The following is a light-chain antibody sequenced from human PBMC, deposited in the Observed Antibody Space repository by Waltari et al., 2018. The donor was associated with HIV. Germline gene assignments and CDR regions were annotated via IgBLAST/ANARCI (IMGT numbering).Light chain of an antibody. Sequence: EIVMTQSPDTLPVSSGARVTLSCRASQSANRNLAWYQQRPGQAPTLLIYDASARATGVPARFSGSGSGTEFTLTITSLQSEDFAVYFCQQYNKWPWTFGQGTKVEIE. CDR3: QQYNKWPWT. J-gene: IGKJ1*01. V-gene: IGKV3-15*01. CDR1: QSANRN. CDR2: DAS.